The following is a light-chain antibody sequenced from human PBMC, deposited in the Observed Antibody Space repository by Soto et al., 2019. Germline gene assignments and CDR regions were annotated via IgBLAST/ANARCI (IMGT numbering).Light chain of an antibody. Sequence: QSVLTQPASVSGSPGQSITISCTGTSSNVGGYKYVSWYQQHTGKAPKLMIYEVTNRPSGVSTRFSGSRSGNTASLTISGLQAEDEADYYCSSSTTSSTLYVFGTGTKVTVL. CDR1: SSNVGGYKY. V-gene: IGLV2-14*01. J-gene: IGLJ1*01. CDR2: EVT. CDR3: SSSTTSSTLYV.